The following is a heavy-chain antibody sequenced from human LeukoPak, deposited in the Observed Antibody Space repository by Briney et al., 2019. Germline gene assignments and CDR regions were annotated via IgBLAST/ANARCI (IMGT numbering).Heavy chain of an antibody. D-gene: IGHD3-10*01. CDR3: ARSSPMVRGVIQPDIFDY. Sequence: SETLSLTCTVSGGSISSGSYYWSWIRQPAGKGLEWIGRIYTSGSTNYNPSLKSRVTISVDTSKNQFSLKLSPVTAADTAVYYCARSSPMVRGVIQPDIFDYWGQGTLVTVSS. V-gene: IGHV4-61*02. CDR2: IYTSGST. J-gene: IGHJ4*02. CDR1: GGSISSGSYY.